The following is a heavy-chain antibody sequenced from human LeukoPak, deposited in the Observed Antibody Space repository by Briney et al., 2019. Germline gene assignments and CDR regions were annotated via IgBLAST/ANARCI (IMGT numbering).Heavy chain of an antibody. CDR1: GFTFSSYG. D-gene: IGHD7-27*01. CDR2: IWYDGSNK. J-gene: IGHJ4*02. Sequence: PGGSLRLSXAASGFTFSSYGMHWVRQAPGKGLEWVAVIWYDGSNKYYADSVKGRFTISRDNSKNTLYLQMNSLRAEDTAVYYCAKDRKIGRLGIIDYWGRGTLVTVSS. CDR3: AKDRKIGRLGIIDY. V-gene: IGHV3-33*06.